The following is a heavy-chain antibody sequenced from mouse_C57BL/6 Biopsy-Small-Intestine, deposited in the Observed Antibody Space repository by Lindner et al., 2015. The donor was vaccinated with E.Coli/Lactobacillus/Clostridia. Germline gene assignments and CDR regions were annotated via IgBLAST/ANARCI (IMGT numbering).Heavy chain of an antibody. D-gene: IGHD4-1*01. CDR3: ARRLGYVMDY. CDR2: ILPGSINA. CDR1: GYTFTGYW. Sequence: VQLQESGAELMKPGASVKLSCKATGYTFTGYWIEWIKQRPGHGLEWIGDILPGSINANYNEEFKGKATFTTDTSSNTAYMQLSSLTIEDSAIYYCARRLGYVMDYWGQGTSVTVSS. V-gene: IGHV1-9*01. J-gene: IGHJ4*01.